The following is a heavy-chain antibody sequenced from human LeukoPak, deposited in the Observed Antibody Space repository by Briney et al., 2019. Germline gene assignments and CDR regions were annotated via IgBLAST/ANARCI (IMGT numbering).Heavy chain of an antibody. CDR3: ARGYSGSSQPFEY. J-gene: IGHJ4*02. CDR2: IHTGGST. Sequence: GGSLRLSCTASRFTFSNFNMHWVRQAPGKGLEWVSVIHTGGSTNYAGSVKDRFTISRDSSKNTLYLQMNSLRVEDTAVYYCARGYSGSSQPFEYWGQGTLVTVSS. V-gene: IGHV3-66*01. D-gene: IGHD5-12*01. CDR1: RFTFSNFN.